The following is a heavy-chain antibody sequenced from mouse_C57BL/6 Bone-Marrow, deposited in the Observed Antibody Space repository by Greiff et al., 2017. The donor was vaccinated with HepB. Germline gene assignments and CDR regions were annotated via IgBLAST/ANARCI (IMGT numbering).Heavy chain of an antibody. CDR2: GQGLEWIG. J-gene: IGHJ4*01. CDR1: YTFSRRVH. Sequence: QVHVKQSGPELARPWASVKISCQAFYTFSRRVHFAIRDTNYWMQWVKQRPGQGLEWIGAIYPGNGDTSYNQKFKGKATLTADKSSSTAYMQLSSLTSEDSAVYYCALDSSGYVRYYAMDYWGQGTSVTVAS. D-gene: IGHD3-2*02. V-gene: IGHV1-87*01. CDR3: SEDSAVYYCALDSSGYVRYYAMDY.